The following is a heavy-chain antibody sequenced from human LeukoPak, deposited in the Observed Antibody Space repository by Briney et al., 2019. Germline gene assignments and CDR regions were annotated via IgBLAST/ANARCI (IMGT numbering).Heavy chain of an antibody. CDR3: AKLLWFGELLLAPGPLDY. CDR1: GFTFSSSA. J-gene: IGHJ4*02. CDR2: ISGSGGST. V-gene: IGHV3-23*01. Sequence: GGSLRLSCAGSGFTFSSSAMSWVRQAPGKGLEWVSAISGSGGSTYYADSVKGRFTISRDNSKNTLYLQMNSLRAEDTAVYYCAKLLWFGELLLAPGPLDYWGQGTLVTVSS. D-gene: IGHD3-10*01.